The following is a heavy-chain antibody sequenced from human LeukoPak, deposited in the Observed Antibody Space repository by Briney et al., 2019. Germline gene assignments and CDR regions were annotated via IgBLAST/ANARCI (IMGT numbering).Heavy chain of an antibody. CDR3: ARGGGALDI. V-gene: IGHV3-21*01. CDR1: GFTFSSYT. J-gene: IGHJ3*02. CDR2: ITSSSSNT. D-gene: IGHD3-16*01. Sequence: PGGSLRLSCVASGFTFSSYTVNWVRQAPGKGLEWVSVITSSSSNTYYTDSVKGRFSISRDNAKNLLDLQMNSLRVEDTAVYYCARGGGALDIWGQGTMVTVSS.